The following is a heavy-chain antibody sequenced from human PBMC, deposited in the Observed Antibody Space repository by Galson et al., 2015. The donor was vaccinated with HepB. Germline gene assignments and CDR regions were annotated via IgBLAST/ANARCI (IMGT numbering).Heavy chain of an antibody. CDR2: ISYDGSNK. Sequence: SLRLSCAASGFTFSSYGMHWVRQAPGKGLEWVAVISYDGSNKYYADSVKGRFTISRDNSKNTLYLQMNSLRAEDTAVYYCAKARGVWAYYYYGMDVWGQGTTVTVSS. CDR3: AKARGVWAYYYYGMDV. V-gene: IGHV3-30*18. CDR1: GFTFSSYG. J-gene: IGHJ6*02. D-gene: IGHD3-16*01.